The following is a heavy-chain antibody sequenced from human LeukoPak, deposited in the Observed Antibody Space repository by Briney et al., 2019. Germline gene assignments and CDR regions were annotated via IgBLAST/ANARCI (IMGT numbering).Heavy chain of an antibody. D-gene: IGHD2-2*01. CDR2: IYYSGST. CDR3: ARVVPAEKRDYYMDV. J-gene: IGHJ6*03. Sequence: SETLSLTCTVSGYSISSGYYWSWIRQPPGKGLEWIGYIYYSGSTYYNPSLKSRVTISVDTSKNQFSLKLSSVTAADTAVYYCARVVPAEKRDYYMDVWGKGTTVTVSS. CDR1: GYSISSGYY. V-gene: IGHV4-30-4*08.